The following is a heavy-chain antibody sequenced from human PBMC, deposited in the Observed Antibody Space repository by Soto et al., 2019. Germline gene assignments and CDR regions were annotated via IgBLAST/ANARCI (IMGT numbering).Heavy chain of an antibody. CDR3: AAELFGDTMVRGNFDY. J-gene: IGHJ4*02. V-gene: IGHV1-58*01. D-gene: IGHD3-10*01. Sequence: SVKVSCKASGFTFTSSAVQWVRQALGQRLEWIGWIVVGSGNTSYAQKFQERVTITRDMSTSTAYMELSSLRSEDTAVYYCAAELFGDTMVRGNFDYWGQGTLVTVSS. CDR1: GFTFTSSA. CDR2: IVVGSGNT.